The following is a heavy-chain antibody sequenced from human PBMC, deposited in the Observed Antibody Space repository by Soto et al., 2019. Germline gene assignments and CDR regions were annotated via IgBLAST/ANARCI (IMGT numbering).Heavy chain of an antibody. D-gene: IGHD1-26*01. V-gene: IGHV4-31*03. J-gene: IGHJ1*01. Sequence: SETLSLTCTVSGGSISSGGYYWSWIRQHPGKGLEWIGYIYYSGSTYYNPSLKSRVTISVDTSKNQFSLKLSSVTAADTAVYYCAREGGSYPQYFQHWGQGTLVTVS. CDR3: AREGGSYPQYFQH. CDR1: GGSISSGGYY. CDR2: IYYSGST.